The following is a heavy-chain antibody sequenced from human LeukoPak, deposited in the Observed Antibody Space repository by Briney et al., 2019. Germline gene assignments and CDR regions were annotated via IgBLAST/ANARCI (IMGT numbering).Heavy chain of an antibody. J-gene: IGHJ6*02. CDR2: IYYSGST. D-gene: IGHD4-17*01. Sequence: PSETLSLTCAVYGGSFSGYYWSWIRQPPGKGLEWIGYIYYSGSTNYNPSLKSRVTISVDTSKNQFSLKLSSVTAADTAVYYCARATYAYYGMDVWGQGTTVTVSS. CDR1: GGSFSGYY. V-gene: IGHV4-59*01. CDR3: ARATYAYYGMDV.